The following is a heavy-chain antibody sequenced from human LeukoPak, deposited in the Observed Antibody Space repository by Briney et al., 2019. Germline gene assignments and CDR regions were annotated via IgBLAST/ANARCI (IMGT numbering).Heavy chain of an antibody. CDR2: INPNSGGT. D-gene: IGHD4-17*01. CDR3: ARDDYGVFDAFDI. CDR1: GYTFTGQY. J-gene: IGHJ3*02. Sequence: ASVKVSCKASGYTFTGQYMHWVRQAPGQGLEWMGWINPNSGGTNYAQKFQGRVTMTRDTSISTAHVELSRLRSDDTAVYYCARDDYGVFDAFDIWGQGTMVTVSS. V-gene: IGHV1-2*02.